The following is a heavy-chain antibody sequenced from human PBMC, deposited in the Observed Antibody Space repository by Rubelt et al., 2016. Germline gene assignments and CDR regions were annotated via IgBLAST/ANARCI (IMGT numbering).Heavy chain of an antibody. Sequence: QLQLQESGPGLVKPSETLSLTCSVSGSSISSGGHYWAWIRQPPGKGLEWIGSIYYSGSTYWNPSLRVRVTIGVDTSKNQFSLKVTSVTAADTAVYYCASVRGYEFYIHYFDYWGQGSLVTVSS. D-gene: IGHD5-12*01. V-gene: IGHV4-39*07. J-gene: IGHJ4*02. CDR2: IYYSGST. CDR3: ASVRGYEFYIHYFDY. CDR1: GSSISSGGHY.